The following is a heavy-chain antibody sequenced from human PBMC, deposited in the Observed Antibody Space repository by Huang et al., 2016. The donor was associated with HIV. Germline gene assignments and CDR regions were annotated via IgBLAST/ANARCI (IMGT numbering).Heavy chain of an antibody. Sequence: QLQLQESGPGQVKPSETLSLTCTVSGDFISSTNYYWGLIRQSPGKGLEWVGSVYQSVSTNYNPSLKSRVTLSVDTSRNQFSLRLNSVTAADTAVYYCASQHIGAAATWFWGRGTQVAVSS. CDR2: VYQSVST. D-gene: IGHD6-13*01. V-gene: IGHV4-39*01. CDR1: GDFISSTNYY. J-gene: IGHJ4*02. CDR3: ASQHIGAAATWF.